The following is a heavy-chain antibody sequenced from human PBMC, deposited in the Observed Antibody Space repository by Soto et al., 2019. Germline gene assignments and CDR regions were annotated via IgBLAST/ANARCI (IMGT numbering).Heavy chain of an antibody. V-gene: IGHV1-18*01. CDR1: GYTFTSYG. CDR3: VRGASSLPGFY. Sequence: QVQLVQSGAEVKKPGASVKVSCKASGYTFTSYGITWVRQAPGQGLEWMGWISAYNGDTNYAQKFQGRLTMTTDTSTSTAYRDLRTLRYDDTAVYYCVRGASSLPGFYWGQGTLVTVSS. CDR2: ISAYNGDT. D-gene: IGHD6-13*01. J-gene: IGHJ4*02.